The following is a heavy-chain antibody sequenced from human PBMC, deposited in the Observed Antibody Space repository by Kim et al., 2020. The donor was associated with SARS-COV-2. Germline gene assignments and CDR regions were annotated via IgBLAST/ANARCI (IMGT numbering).Heavy chain of an antibody. J-gene: IGHJ4*02. V-gene: IGHV3-7*01. D-gene: IGHD6-13*01. CDR2: IKQDGSVI. CDR3: ARAVLYSSTWHCDY. Sequence: GGSLRLSCGASGFTFSSYWMSWVRQAPGKGLEWVANIKQDGSVIHYVDSVRGRFTVSRDNAKNSLYLQMSSLRAEDSAVYYCARAVLYSSTWHCDYWGQGTLVNVYS. CDR1: GFTFSSYW.